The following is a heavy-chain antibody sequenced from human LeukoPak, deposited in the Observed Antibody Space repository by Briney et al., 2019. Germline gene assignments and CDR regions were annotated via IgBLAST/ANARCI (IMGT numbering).Heavy chain of an antibody. J-gene: IGHJ3*02. CDR2: VTTSGGST. V-gene: IGHV3-23*01. CDR3: AKDHYVSGRYDAFDI. D-gene: IGHD3-10*01. Sequence: GGDLRLSCAASGFTFSSYAMSGVRPAPGEGLEWVSSVTTSGGSTYYADSVKGRFTISRDNAKNTLYLQMNSLRAEDTAVYYCAKDHYVSGRYDAFDIWGQGTMVTVSS. CDR1: GFTFSSYA.